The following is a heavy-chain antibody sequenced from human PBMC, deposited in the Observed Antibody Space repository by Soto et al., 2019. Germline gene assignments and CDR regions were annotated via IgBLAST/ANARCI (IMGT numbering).Heavy chain of an antibody. CDR1: GFTFSSHA. CDR2: LSDSGGSI. J-gene: IGHJ4*02. V-gene: IGHV3-23*01. Sequence: EVQLLESGGGLVQPGGSLRLSCTASGFTFSSHAMAWVRQAPGKGLEWVSGLSDSGGSIYDADSVKGRFTISRDNSMNTLYLQMNTLRAEDTAVYYCAKVSSSWYAGFFDLWGQGTLVTVSS. CDR3: AKVSSSWYAGFFDL. D-gene: IGHD6-13*01.